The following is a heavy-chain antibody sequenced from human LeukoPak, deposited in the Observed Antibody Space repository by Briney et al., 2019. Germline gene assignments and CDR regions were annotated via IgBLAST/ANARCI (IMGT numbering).Heavy chain of an antibody. CDR1: GGSISSYY. CDR2: IYYSGST. V-gene: IGHV4-59*01. CDR3: ARVSRTMVRGVNY. J-gene: IGHJ4*02. Sequence: PSETLSLTCTVSGGSISSYYWSWIRQPPGKGLEWIGYIYYSGSTNYNPSLKSRVTISVDTSKNQFSLKLSSVTAADTAVYYCARVSRTMVRGVNYWGQGTLVTVSS. D-gene: IGHD3-10*01.